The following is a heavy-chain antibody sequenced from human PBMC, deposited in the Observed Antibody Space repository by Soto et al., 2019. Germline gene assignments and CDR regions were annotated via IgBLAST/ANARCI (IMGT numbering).Heavy chain of an antibody. CDR1: GFTFSTYW. D-gene: IGHD3-10*01. CDR3: ARGECHNYYLDY. J-gene: IGHJ4*02. V-gene: IGHV3-74*01. Sequence: EVQLVESGGDSVQPGGSLRLSCAASGFTFSTYWMHWVRQAPGEGLVWVSRIKGDGSSTSSADSMEGRFTISRDNAKNTVYLHMNRLRADDTAVYYCARGECHNYYLDYWGQGTLVTVSS. CDR2: IKGDGSST.